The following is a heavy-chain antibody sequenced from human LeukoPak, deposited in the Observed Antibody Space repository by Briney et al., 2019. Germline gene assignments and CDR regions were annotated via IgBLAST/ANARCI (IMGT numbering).Heavy chain of an antibody. V-gene: IGHV3-11*01. Sequence: GGSLRLSCAASGFTFSDYYMSWIRQAPGKGLEWVSYTSSSGSTIYYADSVKGRFTISRDNAKNSLYLQMNSLRAEDTAVYYCARDLFRDSWDSSYYYYYGMDVWGQGTTVTVSS. CDR1: GFTFSDYY. D-gene: IGHD3-22*01. J-gene: IGHJ6*02. CDR2: TSSSGSTI. CDR3: ARDLFRDSWDSSYYYYYGMDV.